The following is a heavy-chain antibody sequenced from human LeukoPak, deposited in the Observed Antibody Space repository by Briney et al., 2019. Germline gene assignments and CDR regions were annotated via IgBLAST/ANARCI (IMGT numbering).Heavy chain of an antibody. D-gene: IGHD2-2*01. CDR2: INPSSGSR. Sequence: GASVKVSCKASGYTFTSYYMHWARQAPGQGLEWMGTINPSSGSRSYAQNFQGRVTMTRDTSTNIVYMELSSLRSEDTAVYFCARDACSSTICQAGGNWFDPWGQGTLVTVS. CDR1: GYTFTSYY. V-gene: IGHV1-46*01. J-gene: IGHJ5*02. CDR3: ARDACSSTICQAGGNWFDP.